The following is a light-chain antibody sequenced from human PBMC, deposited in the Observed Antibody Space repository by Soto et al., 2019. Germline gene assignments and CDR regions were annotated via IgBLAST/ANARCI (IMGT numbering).Light chain of an antibody. CDR1: ASNIGTHF. CDR2: DND. CDR3: GTWDSGLTVGV. V-gene: IGLV1-51*01. J-gene: IGLJ2*01. Sequence: QSVLTQPPSVSAAPGQRVTISCSGSASNIGTHFVSWYQQVPGAAPKLLIYDNDERPSDIPDRFSGSKSDTSATLTITGLQTGDEADYYCGTWDSGLTVGVFGGGTK.